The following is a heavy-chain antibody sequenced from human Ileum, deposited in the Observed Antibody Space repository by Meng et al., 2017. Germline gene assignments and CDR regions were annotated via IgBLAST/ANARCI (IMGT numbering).Heavy chain of an antibody. CDR2: IYYDGSS. CDR1: NGSLTNVNNY. J-gene: IGHJ4*02. Sequence: QVQLQESGPGLVKPAQSLVLTCSGSNGSLTNVNNYWNWIRPAPGQALEHIGYIYYDGSSYATPSLKNRVTMSINTSTNQFTLRLDSVTAADTAVYYCAREFYVDTAMVIDSWGPGALVTVSS. CDR3: AREFYVDTAMVIDS. V-gene: IGHV4-30-4*01. D-gene: IGHD5-18*01.